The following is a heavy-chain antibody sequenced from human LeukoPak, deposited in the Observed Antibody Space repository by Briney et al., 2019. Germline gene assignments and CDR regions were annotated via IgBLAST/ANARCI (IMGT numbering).Heavy chain of an antibody. V-gene: IGHV4-59*01. CDR2: IYYSGST. CDR3: ARDPDGSGSYS. CDR1: GGSISSYY. Sequence: SETRSLTCTVSGGSISSYYWSWIRQPPGKGLEWIGYIYYSGSTNYNPSLKSRVTISVDTSKNQFSLKLSSVTAADTAVYYCARDPDGSGSYSWGQGTLVTVSS. J-gene: IGHJ5*02. D-gene: IGHD3-10*01.